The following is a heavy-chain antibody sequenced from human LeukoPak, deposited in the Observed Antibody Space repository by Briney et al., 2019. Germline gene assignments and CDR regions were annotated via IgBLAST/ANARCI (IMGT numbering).Heavy chain of an antibody. CDR2: ISGGSGTI. CDR3: ARQPGELDY. Sequence: GGSLRLSCAAPGFTFSTFSMNWVRQAPGRGLEWVSYISGGSGTIHYADSVKGRFTISRDNAKNLLYLQMNSLRAEDTAVYYCARQPGELDYWGQGTLVTVSS. CDR1: GFTFSTFS. J-gene: IGHJ4*02. D-gene: IGHD3-10*01. V-gene: IGHV3-48*01.